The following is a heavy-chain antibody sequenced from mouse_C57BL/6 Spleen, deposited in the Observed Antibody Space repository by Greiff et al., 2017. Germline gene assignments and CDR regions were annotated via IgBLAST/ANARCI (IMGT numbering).Heavy chain of an antibody. D-gene: IGHD4-1*01. CDR2: IYPGSGST. CDR1: GYTFTSYW. CDR3: AIDWGY. J-gene: IGHJ2*01. Sequence: QVQLQQPGAELVKPGASVKMSCKASGYTFTSYWITWVKQRPGQGLEWIGDIYPGSGSTNYNEKFKSKATLTVDKSSSTAYMQLSSLTSEDSAVYYCAIDWGYWGQGTTLTVSS. V-gene: IGHV1-55*01.